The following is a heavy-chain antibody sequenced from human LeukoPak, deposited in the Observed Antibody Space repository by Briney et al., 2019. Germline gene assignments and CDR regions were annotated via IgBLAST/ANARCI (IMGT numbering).Heavy chain of an antibody. V-gene: IGHV3-15*01. J-gene: IGHJ4*02. CDR1: GLTFRNVW. CDR2: IKSIPDGGTT. CDR3: TSGGGGTYSSDF. Sequence: GGSLRLSCTVTGLTFRNVWLSWVRQAPGKGLEWVGRIKSIPDGGTTDYAAPVQGRFTLSRDDSKNTQYLQMDSLRAEDTAIYYCTSGGGGTYSSDFWGQGTLVTVSS. D-gene: IGHD1-26*01.